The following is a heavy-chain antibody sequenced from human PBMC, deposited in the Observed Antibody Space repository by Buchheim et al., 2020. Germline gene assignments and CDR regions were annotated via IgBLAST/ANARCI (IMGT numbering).Heavy chain of an antibody. CDR2: INHSGST. Sequence: QVQLQESGPGLVKPSQTLSLTCTVSGDSISSAGYYWTWIRQRPGKGLEWIGEINHSGSTNYNPSLKSRVTISVDTSKNQFSLKLSSVTAADTAVYYCARGSSIAARRVYYYYMDVWGKGTT. J-gene: IGHJ6*03. D-gene: IGHD6-6*01. CDR3: ARGSSIAARRVYYYYMDV. CDR1: GDSISSAGYY. V-gene: IGHV4-31*03.